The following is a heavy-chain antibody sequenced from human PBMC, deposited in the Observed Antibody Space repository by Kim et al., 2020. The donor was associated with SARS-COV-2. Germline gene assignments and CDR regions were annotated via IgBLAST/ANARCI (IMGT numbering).Heavy chain of an antibody. V-gene: IGHV3-23*01. CDR3: AKEPFYDFWSAYYFDY. Sequence: GGSLRLSCAASGFTFSNYALSWVRQAPGKGLEWVSAISGSGGSTYYADSVKGRFTISRDNTKNTLYLQMNSLRAEDPAVYYCAKEPFYDFWSAYYFDYWGQGTLVTVSS. D-gene: IGHD3-3*01. CDR1: GFTFSNYA. CDR2: ISGSGGST. J-gene: IGHJ4*02.